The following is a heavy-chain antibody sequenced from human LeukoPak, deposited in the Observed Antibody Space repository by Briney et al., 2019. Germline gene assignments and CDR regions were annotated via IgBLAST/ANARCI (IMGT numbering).Heavy chain of an antibody. CDR3: ARYSSHIFFDY. CDR2: IYYSGST. J-gene: IGHJ4*02. V-gene: IGHV4-59*08. CDR1: GXSISSYY. D-gene: IGHD6-13*01. Sequence: SETLSLTCTVSGXSISSYYWSWIRQPPGKGLEWIGYIYYSGSTNHNPSLKSRVTISVDTSKNQFSLKLSSVTAADTAVYYCARYSSHIFFDYWGQGTLVTVSS.